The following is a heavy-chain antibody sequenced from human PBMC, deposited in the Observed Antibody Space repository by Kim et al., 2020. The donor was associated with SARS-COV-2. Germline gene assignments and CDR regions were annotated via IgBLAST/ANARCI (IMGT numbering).Heavy chain of an antibody. CDR2: INSDGSTT. Sequence: GGSLRLSCAASGFTFSSHWMHWVRQAPGKGLVWVSRINSDGSTTSYGDSVKGRFTISRDNPKNTLYLQMNSLRAEDTAVYYCARRQFTSGWYYFDYWGQG. V-gene: IGHV3-74*01. J-gene: IGHJ4*02. CDR3: ARRQFTSGWYYFDY. CDR1: GFTFSSHW. D-gene: IGHD6-19*01.